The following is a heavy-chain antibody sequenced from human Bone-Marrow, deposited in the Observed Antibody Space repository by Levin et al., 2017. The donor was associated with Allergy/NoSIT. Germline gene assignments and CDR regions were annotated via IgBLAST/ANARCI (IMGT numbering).Heavy chain of an antibody. J-gene: IGHJ6*02. Sequence: ASVKVSCKASGGTFSSYAISWVRQAPGQGLEWMGGIIPIFGTANYAQKFQGRVTITADESTSTAYMELSSLRSEDTAVYYCALKEKGRFLEWLVIRNYYGMDVWGQGTTVTVSS. CDR3: ALKEKGRFLEWLVIRNYYGMDV. CDR2: IIPIFGTA. CDR1: GGTFSSYA. D-gene: IGHD3-3*01. V-gene: IGHV1-69*13.